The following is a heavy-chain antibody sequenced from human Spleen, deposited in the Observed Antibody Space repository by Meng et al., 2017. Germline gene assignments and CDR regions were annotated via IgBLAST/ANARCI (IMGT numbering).Heavy chain of an antibody. V-gene: IGHV3-64*01. CDR2: ISGNGDST. D-gene: IGHD6-19*01. CDR3: AKARRSSGWTENYYGMDV. Sequence: GESLKISCAASGFTFSRYAMDWVRQAQGKGLEYVSGISGNGDSTFYASSVKGRFTISRDNSKNTLYLQMDSLRAEDTALYHCAKARRSSGWTENYYGMDVWGQGTTVTVSS. J-gene: IGHJ6*02. CDR1: GFTFSRYA.